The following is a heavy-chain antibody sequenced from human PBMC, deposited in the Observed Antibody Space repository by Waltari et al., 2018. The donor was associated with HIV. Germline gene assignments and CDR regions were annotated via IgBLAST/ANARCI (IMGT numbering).Heavy chain of an antibody. CDR1: GFSFIISV. Sequence: QGQLVASGGGAVQPGGALRLYCAAPGFSFIISVMPWLRQAPGTGLEWVTFIRYDGNTKYYADSVKGRFTISRDNSKNTLYLQMSSLRAEDTAVYYCAKELRSGYSYYYYGMDVWGQGTTVTVSS. CDR3: AKELRSGYSYYYYGMDV. D-gene: IGHD2-15*01. CDR2: IRYDGNTK. J-gene: IGHJ6*02. V-gene: IGHV3-30*02.